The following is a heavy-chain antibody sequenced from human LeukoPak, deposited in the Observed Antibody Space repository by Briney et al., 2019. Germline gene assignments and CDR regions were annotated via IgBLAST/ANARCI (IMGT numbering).Heavy chain of an antibody. CDR3: ARGGRVVLGYYYYYYGMDV. Sequence: ASVKVSCKASGYTFTSYEINWVRQATGQGLEWMGWMNPNSGNTGYAQKFQGRVTMTRNTSISTAYMELSSLRSEDTAVYYCARGGRVVLGYYYYYYGMDVWGQGTTVTVSS. CDR2: MNPNSGNT. D-gene: IGHD3-3*01. V-gene: IGHV1-8*01. J-gene: IGHJ6*02. CDR1: GYTFTSYE.